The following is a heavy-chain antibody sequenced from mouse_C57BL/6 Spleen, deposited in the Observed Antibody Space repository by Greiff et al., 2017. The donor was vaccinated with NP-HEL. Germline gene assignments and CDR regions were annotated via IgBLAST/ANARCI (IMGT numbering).Heavy chain of an antibody. CDR3: ATYGNYGAMDY. CDR1: GYTFTSYW. D-gene: IGHD2-1*01. J-gene: IGHJ4*01. V-gene: IGHV1-59*01. CDR2: IDPSDSYT. Sequence: QVQLQQPGAELVRPGTSVKLSCTASGYTFTSYWMHWVKQRPGQGLEWIGVIDPSDSYTNYNQKFKGKATLTVDTSSSTAYMQLSSLTSEDSAVYYGATYGNYGAMDYWGQGTSVTVSS.